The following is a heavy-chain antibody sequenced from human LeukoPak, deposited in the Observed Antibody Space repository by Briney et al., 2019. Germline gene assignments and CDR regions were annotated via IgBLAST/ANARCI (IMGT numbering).Heavy chain of an antibody. CDR1: GGSISAYY. V-gene: IGHV4-59*01. CDR2: IYYSGST. CDR3: ARSGSIFIVGASHHFDY. Sequence: SETLSLTCTFSGGSISAYYWSWIRQPPGKGLEWIGYIYYSGSTNYNPSLKSRVTISVDTSKNQFSLKLSSVTAADTAVYYCARSGSIFIVGASHHFDYWGQGTLVTVSS. D-gene: IGHD1-26*01. J-gene: IGHJ4*02.